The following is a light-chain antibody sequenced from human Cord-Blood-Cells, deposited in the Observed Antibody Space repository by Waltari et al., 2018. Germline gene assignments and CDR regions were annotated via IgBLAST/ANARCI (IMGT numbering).Light chain of an antibody. CDR1: SSDVGGYNY. CDR2: EVS. CDR3: SSYTSSSTLA. Sequence: QSALTQPASVSGSPGQSITISYTGTSSDVGGYNYVSWYQQHPGKAPKLMIYEVSKRPSGVSNRCSGSKSGNTASLTISGLQAEDEADYYCSSYTSSSTLAFGGGTKLTVL. J-gene: IGLJ2*01. V-gene: IGLV2-14*01.